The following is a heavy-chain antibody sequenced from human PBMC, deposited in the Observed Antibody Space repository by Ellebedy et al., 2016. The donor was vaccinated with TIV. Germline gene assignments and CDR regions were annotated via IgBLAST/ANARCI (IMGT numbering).Heavy chain of an antibody. CDR1: GCTFSSYA. CDR2: IIPIFGSA. Sequence: SVKVSXKASGCTFSSYAISWVRQAPGQGLEWMGGIIPIFGSANYAQKFQGRVTIIADESTSTAYMELSSLRSEDTAVYYCARDRLSEVLNGGLGVNQLLAPYYMDVWGKGTTVTVSS. J-gene: IGHJ6*03. V-gene: IGHV1-69*13. CDR3: ARDRLSEVLNGGLGVNQLLAPYYMDV. D-gene: IGHD2-2*01.